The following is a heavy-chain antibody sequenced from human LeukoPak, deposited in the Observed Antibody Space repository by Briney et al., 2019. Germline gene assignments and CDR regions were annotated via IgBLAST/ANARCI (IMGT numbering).Heavy chain of an antibody. CDR3: ARDRGSYFQDAFDI. CDR1: GGSISSYY. CDR2: TYYSGST. J-gene: IGHJ3*02. D-gene: IGHD1-26*01. V-gene: IGHV4-59*01. Sequence: PSETLSLTCTVSGGSISSYYWSWIRQPPGKGLEWIGYTYYSGSTNYNPSLKSRVTISVDTSKNQFSLKLSSVAAADTAVYYCARDRGSYFQDAFDIWSQGTMVTVSS.